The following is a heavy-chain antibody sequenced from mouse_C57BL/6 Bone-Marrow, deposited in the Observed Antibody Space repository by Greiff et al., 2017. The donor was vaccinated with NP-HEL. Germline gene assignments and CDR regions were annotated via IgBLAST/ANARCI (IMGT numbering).Heavy chain of an antibody. D-gene: IGHD2-2*01. V-gene: IGHV14-4*01. CDR1: GFNIKDDY. CDR3: TTDYGYDRNY. CDR2: IDPENGDT. J-gene: IGHJ2*01. Sequence: VQLQQSGAELVRPGASVKLSCTASGFNIKDDYMHWVKQRPEQGLEWIGWIDPENGDTEYASKFQGKAPITADTSSNTAYLQLSSLTYEDTAVYYYTTDYGYDRNYWGQGTTLTVSS.